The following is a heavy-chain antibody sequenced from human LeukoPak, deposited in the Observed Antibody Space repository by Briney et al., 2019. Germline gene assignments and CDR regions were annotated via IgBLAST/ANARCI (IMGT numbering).Heavy chain of an antibody. Sequence: GGSLRLSCAASGFTLSSYAMHWVCQAPGKGLEWVAVISYDGSNKYYADSVKGRFTISRDNSKNTLYLQMNSLRAEDTAVYYCARTNWNYSFDYWGQGTLVTVSS. J-gene: IGHJ4*02. V-gene: IGHV3-30*01. CDR3: ARTNWNYSFDY. D-gene: IGHD1-7*01. CDR2: ISYDGSNK. CDR1: GFTLSSYA.